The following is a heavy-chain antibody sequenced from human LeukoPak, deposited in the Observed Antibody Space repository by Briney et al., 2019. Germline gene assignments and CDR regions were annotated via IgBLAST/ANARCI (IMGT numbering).Heavy chain of an antibody. CDR2: FSSVGSTI. CDR1: GFTFSDYY. V-gene: IGHV3-11*04. D-gene: IGHD3-22*01. Sequence: PGGSLRLSCAASGFTFSDYYMSWIRQAPGKGLEWVSFFSSVGSTIYYADSVKGRFTISRDNAKNSLYLQMNSLRAEDTAVYYCAREKYYYDSSGYYHIYGMDVWGQGTTVTVSS. CDR3: AREKYYYDSSGYYHIYGMDV. J-gene: IGHJ6*02.